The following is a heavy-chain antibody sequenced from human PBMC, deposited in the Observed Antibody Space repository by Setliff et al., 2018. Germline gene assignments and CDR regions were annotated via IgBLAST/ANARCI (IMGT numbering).Heavy chain of an antibody. Sequence: SETLSLTCTVSGGSIGSSSYYWGWFRQPPGKGLEWIGSVNYSGTSYYNPSLKSRVTTSVDTSKNQFSLKLNSVTAADTAVYYCARAPQYSNFWYALSWFDPWGQGTLVTVSS. J-gene: IGHJ5*02. V-gene: IGHV4-39*01. CDR3: ARAPQYSNFWYALSWFDP. D-gene: IGHD3-3*01. CDR2: VNYSGTS. CDR1: GGSIGSSSYY.